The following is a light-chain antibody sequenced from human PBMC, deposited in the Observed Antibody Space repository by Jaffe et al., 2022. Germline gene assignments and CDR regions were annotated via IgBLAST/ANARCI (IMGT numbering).Light chain of an antibody. CDR1: SSDVGVYNS. CDR2: DVT. CDR3: TSYTSGTTVV. Sequence: QSALTQPASVSGPPGQSITISCTGTSSDVGVYNSVSWYQQHPGKAPKLMIYDVTKRPSGVSNRFSGSKSGNTVSLTISGLQAEDEADYYCTSYTSGTTVVFGGGTKLTVL. J-gene: IGLJ2*01. V-gene: IGLV2-14*01.